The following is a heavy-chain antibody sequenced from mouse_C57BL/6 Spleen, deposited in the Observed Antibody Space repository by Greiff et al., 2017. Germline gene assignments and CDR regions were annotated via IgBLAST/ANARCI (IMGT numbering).Heavy chain of an antibody. Sequence: QVQLQQPGTELAKPGASVKLSCKASGYTFTSYWMHWVKQRTGQGLEWIGNINPSTGGTNYNEKFKRQATLTVDKSSSTAYMQLSSLTSEDSAVYVCARWYYDYDVGFAYWGQGTLVTVSA. D-gene: IGHD2-4*01. CDR2: INPSTGGT. V-gene: IGHV1-53*01. CDR3: ARWYYDYDVGFAY. CDR1: GYTFTSYW. J-gene: IGHJ3*01.